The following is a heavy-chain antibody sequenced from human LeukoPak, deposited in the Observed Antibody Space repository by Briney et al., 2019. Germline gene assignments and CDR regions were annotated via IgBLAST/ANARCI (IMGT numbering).Heavy chain of an antibody. Sequence: SETLSLTCTVSGGSISSYYWSWIRQPPGKGLEWIGYIYYSGSTDYNPSLKSRVTISVDTSKNQFSLKLSSVTAADTAVYYCARAEYYFDYWGQGTLVTVSS. CDR1: GGSISSYY. V-gene: IGHV4-59*01. CDR3: ARAEYYFDY. CDR2: IYYSGST. J-gene: IGHJ4*02.